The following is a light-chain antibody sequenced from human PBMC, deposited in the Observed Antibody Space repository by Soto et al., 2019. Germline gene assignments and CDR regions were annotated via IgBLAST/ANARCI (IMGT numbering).Light chain of an antibody. CDR2: LNSDGSH. J-gene: IGLJ2*01. CDR1: SGHSNNA. Sequence: QSVLTQSPSASASLGASVKLTCTLSSGHSNNAVAWHQQQPKKGPRYLMKLNSDGSHTKGDGIPDRFSGSRSGTERYLTISSLQSEDEADYYCQTWGTGIHVVFGGGTKLTVL. V-gene: IGLV4-69*01. CDR3: QTWGTGIHVV.